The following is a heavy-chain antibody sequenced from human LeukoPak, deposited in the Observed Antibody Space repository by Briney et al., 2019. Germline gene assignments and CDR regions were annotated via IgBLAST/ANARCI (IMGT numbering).Heavy chain of an antibody. D-gene: IGHD4-23*01. V-gene: IGHV4-61*01. CDR3: ARGDYGGYGMDV. CDR2: IYYSGST. Sequence: SETLSLTCTVSGGSVSSGSYYWSWIRQPPGKGLEWIGYIYYSGSTNYNPSLKSRVTISVDTSKNQFSLKLSSVTAADTAVYYCARGDYGGYGMDVWGQGTTVTVSS. CDR1: GGSVSSGSYY. J-gene: IGHJ6*02.